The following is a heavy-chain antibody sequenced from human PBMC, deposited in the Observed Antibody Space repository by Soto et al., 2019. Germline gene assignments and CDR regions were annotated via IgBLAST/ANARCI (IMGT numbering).Heavy chain of an antibody. J-gene: IGHJ6*02. CDR2: IYYSGST. CDR3: ARDLRYSYGSNYYYGMDV. D-gene: IGHD5-18*01. CDR1: CGSVSSGGYY. V-gene: IGHV4-31*02. Sequence: SETLSLTCTLSCGSVSSGGYYCSWIRHHAGEGLECIGYIYYSGSTYYNPSLKSRVTISVDTSKNQFSLKLSSVTAADTAVYYCARDLRYSYGSNYYYGMDVWGQGTTVTVSS.